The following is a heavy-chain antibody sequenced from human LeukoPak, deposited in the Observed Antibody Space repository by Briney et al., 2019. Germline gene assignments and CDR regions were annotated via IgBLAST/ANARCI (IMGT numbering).Heavy chain of an antibody. CDR2: IYYSGST. Sequence: SETLSLTCTVSGGSISSSTYYWGWIRQPPGKGLECIGLIYYSGSTDYNPSLKSRVIISVDTAKNQFSLKLSSVTAADTAVYYWARLGRSGSPHGWFDPWGQGTLVTVSS. CDR1: GGSISSSTYY. J-gene: IGHJ5*02. D-gene: IGHD3-22*01. V-gene: IGHV4-39*01. CDR3: ARLGRSGSPHGWFDP.